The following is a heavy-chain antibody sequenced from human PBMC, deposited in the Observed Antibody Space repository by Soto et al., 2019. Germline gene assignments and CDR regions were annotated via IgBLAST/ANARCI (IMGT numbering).Heavy chain of an antibody. J-gene: IGHJ3*02. V-gene: IGHV4-34*01. CDR1: GGSFIGYY. CDR2: INHSGST. D-gene: IGHD2-15*01. CDR3: ARGYCSGGSCYYAFDI. Sequence: ETLSLTCAVGGGSFIGYYWSWIRQPPGKGLEVIGEINHSGSTNYNPSLKSRVTISVDTSKNQCSLKLSSVTAAATAVYYCARGYCSGGSCYYAFDIWRKEPMVTVSS.